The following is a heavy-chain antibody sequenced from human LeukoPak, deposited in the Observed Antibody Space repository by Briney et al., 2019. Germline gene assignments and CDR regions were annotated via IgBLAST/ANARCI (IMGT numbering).Heavy chain of an antibody. V-gene: IGHV3-23*01. CDR2: IGSSGGSK. CDR1: GFTFSNYG. Sequence: GGSLRLSCAASGFTFSNYGMSWVRQAPGKGLEWVSAIGSSGGSKYYTDSVKGRFTVSRDNSKNTLDLEMNSLRAEDTAVYYCASLISGTGTVNWGQGTLVTVSS. CDR3: ASLISGTGTVN. D-gene: IGHD6-13*01. J-gene: IGHJ4*02.